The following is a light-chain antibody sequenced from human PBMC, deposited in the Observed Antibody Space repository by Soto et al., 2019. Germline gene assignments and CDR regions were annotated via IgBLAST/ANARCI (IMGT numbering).Light chain of an antibody. CDR1: QSISSY. CDR3: QQSYSTPLT. CDR2: AAS. J-gene: IGKJ4*01. V-gene: IGKV1-39*01. Sequence: DIQMTQSPSCLSASVGDRVTITCRASQSISSYLNWYQQKPGKAPKLLIYAASSLQSGVPSRFSGSGSGTGFTLTISSLQPEDFATYYCQQSYSTPLTFGGGTKVDIK.